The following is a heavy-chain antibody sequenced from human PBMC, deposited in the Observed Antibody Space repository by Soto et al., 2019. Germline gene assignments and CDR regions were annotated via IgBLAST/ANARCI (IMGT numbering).Heavy chain of an antibody. V-gene: IGHV3-30-3*01. CDR1: GFTFSSYA. CDR2: ISYDGSNK. CDR3: ARDQWLVRTVGATGYFDY. J-gene: IGHJ4*02. D-gene: IGHD6-19*01. Sequence: QVQLVESGGGVVQPGRFLRLSCAASGFTFSSYAMHWVRQAPGKGLEWVAVISYDGSNKYYADSVKGRFTISRDNSKNTLYLQMNSLRAEDTAVYYCARDQWLVRTVGATGYFDYWGQGTLVTVSS.